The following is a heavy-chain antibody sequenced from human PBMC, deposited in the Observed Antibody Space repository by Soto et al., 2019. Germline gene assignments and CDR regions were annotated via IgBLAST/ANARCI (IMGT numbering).Heavy chain of an antibody. CDR3: ANLPPAPFGYYDFWSGYYPKPRMDV. V-gene: IGHV3-23*01. CDR1: GFTFSSYA. D-gene: IGHD3-3*01. Sequence: PGGSLRLSCAASGFTFSSYAMSWVRQAPWKGLEWVSAISGSGGSTYYADSVKGRFTISRDNSKNTLYLQMNSLRAEDTAVYYCANLPPAPFGYYDFWSGYYPKPRMDVWGQGTTVTVSS. CDR2: ISGSGGST. J-gene: IGHJ6*02.